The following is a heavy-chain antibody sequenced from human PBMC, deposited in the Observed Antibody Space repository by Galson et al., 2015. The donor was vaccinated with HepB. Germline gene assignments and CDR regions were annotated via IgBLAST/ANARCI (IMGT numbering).Heavy chain of an antibody. V-gene: IGHV4-39*01. D-gene: IGHD1-26*01. J-gene: IGHJ4*02. CDR1: GGSISRTSYY. CDR2: IYFSGST. Sequence: SETLSLTCTVSGGSISRTSYYWAWIRQPPGKGLEWIGSIYFSGSTYFTTSLKSRVTMSIDTSKNQFSLRLTSINVTDTAVYYCARQWELLHLDSWGQGILVTVSS. CDR3: ARQWELLHLDS.